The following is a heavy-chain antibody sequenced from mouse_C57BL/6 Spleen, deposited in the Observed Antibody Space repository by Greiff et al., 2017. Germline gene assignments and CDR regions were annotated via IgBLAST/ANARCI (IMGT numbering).Heavy chain of an antibody. CDR3: ARGNYYGYDGFAY. Sequence: EVQGVESGGGLVKPGGSLKLSCAASGFTFSDYGMHWVRQAPEKGLEWVAYISSGSSTIYYADTVKGRFTISRDNAKNTLFLQMTSLRSEDTAMYYCARGNYYGYDGFAYWCQGTLVTVSA. CDR2: ISSGSSTI. J-gene: IGHJ3*01. D-gene: IGHD2-2*01. V-gene: IGHV5-17*01. CDR1: GFTFSDYG.